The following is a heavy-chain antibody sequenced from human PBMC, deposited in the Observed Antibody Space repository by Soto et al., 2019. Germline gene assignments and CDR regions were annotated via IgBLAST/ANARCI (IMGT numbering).Heavy chain of an antibody. V-gene: IGHV3-30*18. CDR3: ANTAGGGGNPFGY. J-gene: IGHJ4*02. CDR1: GFTFSSYG. D-gene: IGHD3-16*01. Sequence: QVQLVESGGGVVQPGRSLRLSCAASGFTFSSYGMHWVRQAPGKGLEWVAVISYDGSNKYYADSVKGRFTISRDNSKNTRYLQMNSLGAEDTAVYYCANTAGGGGNPFGYWGQGTLVTVSS. CDR2: ISYDGSNK.